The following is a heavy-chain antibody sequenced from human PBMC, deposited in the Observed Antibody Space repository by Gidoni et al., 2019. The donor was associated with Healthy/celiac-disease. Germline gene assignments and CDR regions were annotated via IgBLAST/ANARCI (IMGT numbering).Heavy chain of an antibody. CDR2: ISYDGSNK. Sequence: QVQLVESGGGVVQPGRSLRLSCAASGFTFSSYGMHWVRQAPGKGLEWVAVISYDGSNKYYADSVKGRFTISRDNSKNTLYLQMNSLRAEDTAVYYCAKRGDYYDYGAFDIWGQGTMVTVSS. CDR1: GFTFSSYG. CDR3: AKRGDYYDYGAFDI. V-gene: IGHV3-30*18. D-gene: IGHD3-22*01. J-gene: IGHJ3*02.